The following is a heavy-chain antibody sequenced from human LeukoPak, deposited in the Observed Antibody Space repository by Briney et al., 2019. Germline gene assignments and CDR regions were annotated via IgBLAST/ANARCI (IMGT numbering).Heavy chain of an antibody. D-gene: IGHD2/OR15-2a*01. CDR3: APSRQYSMSV. Sequence: GGSLRLSCAASGFTFSSYAMSWVGQAPGMGLEWGSAISGGGGSTYYADSVKGRFTISRDNSKNTLYLQMNCLRAEDTAVYYCAPSRQYSMSVWGQGTTVTVSS. V-gene: IGHV3-23*01. CDR2: ISGGGGST. CDR1: GFTFSSYA. J-gene: IGHJ6*02.